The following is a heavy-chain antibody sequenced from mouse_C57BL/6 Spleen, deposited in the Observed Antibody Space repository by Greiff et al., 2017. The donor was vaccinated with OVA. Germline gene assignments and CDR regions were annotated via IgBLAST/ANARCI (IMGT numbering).Heavy chain of an antibody. V-gene: IGHV1-15*01. D-gene: IGHD1-1*01. CDR1: GYTFTDYE. CDR3: TRSGLLYFDY. J-gene: IGHJ2*01. CDR2: IDPETGGT. Sequence: QVQLQQSGAELVRPGASVTLSCKASGYTFTDYEMHWVKQTPVHGLEWIGAIDPETGGTAYNQKFKGKAILTADKSSSTAYMELRSLTSEDSAVYYCTRSGLLYFDYWGQGTTRTVSS.